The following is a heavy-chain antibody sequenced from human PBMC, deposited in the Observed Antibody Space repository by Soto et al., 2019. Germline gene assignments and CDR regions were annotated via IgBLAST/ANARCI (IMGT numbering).Heavy chain of an antibody. Sequence: ASVKVSCKTSGFTFTNYAMNWVLQAPGQRHEWMGWINAGNDNTRYSEKFQGRVTITRDTSASTTYMELSSLRSEDTAVYYCSSGGTCIFPDVSYYWGQGSLVTVS. V-gene: IGHV1-3*01. D-gene: IGHD2-15*01. CDR1: GFTFTNYA. J-gene: IGHJ4*02. CDR2: INAGNDNT. CDR3: SSGGTCIFPDVSYY.